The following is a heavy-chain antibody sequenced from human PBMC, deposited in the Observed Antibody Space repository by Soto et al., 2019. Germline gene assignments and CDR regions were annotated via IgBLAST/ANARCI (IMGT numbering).Heavy chain of an antibody. CDR3: ASDRGAYGMDV. CDR2: ISAYNGNT. J-gene: IGHJ6*02. Sequence: QVQLVQSGAEVKKPGASVKVSCKASGYTFTSYGISWVRQAPGQGLEWMGWISAYNGNTNYAQKLQGRVTMTTDKSTSTAYMEVRSLRSDDTAVYYCASDRGAYGMDVWGQGTTVTLSS. CDR1: GYTFTSYG. V-gene: IGHV1-18*01.